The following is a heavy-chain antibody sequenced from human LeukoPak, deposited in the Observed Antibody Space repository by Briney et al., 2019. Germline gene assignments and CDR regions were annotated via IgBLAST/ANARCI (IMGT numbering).Heavy chain of an antibody. CDR2: IYYSGST. V-gene: IGHV4-30-4*01. CDR1: GGSINSGDYY. D-gene: IGHD5-24*01. Sequence: SETLSLTCTVSGGSINSGDYYWSWIRQPPGKGLEWIGYIYYSGSTYYNPSLKSRVTISVDTSKNQFSLKLSSVTAADTAVYYCARDRDGYNPPPSYWGQGTLVTVSS. J-gene: IGHJ4*02. CDR3: ARDRDGYNPPPSY.